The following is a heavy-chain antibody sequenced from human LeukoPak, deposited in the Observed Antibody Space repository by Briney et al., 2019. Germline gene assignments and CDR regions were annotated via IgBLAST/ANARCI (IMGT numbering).Heavy chain of an antibody. J-gene: IGHJ5*02. CDR2: IYTSGST. D-gene: IGHD1-14*01. V-gene: IGHV4-4*07. CDR1: GGSISGYY. Sequence: SETLSLTCTVSGGSISGYYWSWIRQPAGKGLEWIGRIYTSGSTNYNPSLKSRVTMSVDTSKNQFSLKLSSVTAADTAVYYCARASPTTNKGAYGWFDPWGQGTLVTISS. CDR3: ARASPTTNKGAYGWFDP.